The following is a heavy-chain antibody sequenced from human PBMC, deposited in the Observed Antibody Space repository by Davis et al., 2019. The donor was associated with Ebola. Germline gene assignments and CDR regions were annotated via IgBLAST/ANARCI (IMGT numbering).Heavy chain of an antibody. Sequence: AASVKVSCKASGYTFTSYDINWVRQAPGQGLEWMGWMNPNSGNTGYAQKLQGRVTMTRNTSISTAYMELSSLRSEDTAVYYCARLVGECYFYGMDVWGKGTTVTVSS. CDR3: ARLVGECYFYGMDV. J-gene: IGHJ6*04. D-gene: IGHD3-10*01. CDR1: GYTFTSYD. V-gene: IGHV1-8*01. CDR2: MNPNSGNT.